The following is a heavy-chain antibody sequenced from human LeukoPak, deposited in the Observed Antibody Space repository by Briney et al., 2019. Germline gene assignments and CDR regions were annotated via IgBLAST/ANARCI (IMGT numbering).Heavy chain of an antibody. CDR3: ARDLSDFWSGYSYYFDY. CDR1: GYTFTSYY. CDR2: INPNSGGT. J-gene: IGHJ4*02. V-gene: IGHV1-2*02. Sequence: ASVKVSCKTSGYTFTSYYIHWLRQAPGQRFEWMGWINPNSGGTNYAQKFQGRVTMTRDTSISTAYMELSRLRSDDTAVYYCARDLSDFWSGYSYYFDYWGQGTLVTVSS. D-gene: IGHD3-3*01.